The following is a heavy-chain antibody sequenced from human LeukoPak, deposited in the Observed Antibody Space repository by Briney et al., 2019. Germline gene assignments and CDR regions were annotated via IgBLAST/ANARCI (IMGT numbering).Heavy chain of an antibody. J-gene: IGHJ4*02. Sequence: ASVKVSCRASGYTFTGYYMHWVRQAPGQGLEWMGWINPNSGGTNYAQKFQGRVTMTRDTSISTAYMELSRLRSDDTAVYYWARDYVHYDYVWGSYRLNYWGQGTLVTVSS. CDR3: ARDYVHYDYVWGSYRLNY. CDR2: INPNSGGT. CDR1: GYTFTGYY. D-gene: IGHD3-16*02. V-gene: IGHV1-2*02.